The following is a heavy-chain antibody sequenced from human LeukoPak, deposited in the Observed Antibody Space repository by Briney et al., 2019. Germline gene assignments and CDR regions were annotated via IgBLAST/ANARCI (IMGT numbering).Heavy chain of an antibody. CDR2: FHNSGTS. V-gene: IGHV4-59*01. CDR3: ASLSYYDLSGYFY. J-gene: IGHJ4*02. Sequence: PSETLSLTCTVSDDSISDYYRGWIRQPPGKGLEWIGYFHNSGTSTYNPSLKSRVTISADTSKNQFSLKLNSLTTADTAVYYCASLSYYDLSGYFYWGQGTLVTVSS. CDR1: DDSISDYY. D-gene: IGHD3-22*01.